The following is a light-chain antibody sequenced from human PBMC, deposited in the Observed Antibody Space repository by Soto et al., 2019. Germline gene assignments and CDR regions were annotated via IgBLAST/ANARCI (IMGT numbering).Light chain of an antibody. V-gene: IGLV3-1*01. CDR1: KLGNKY. CDR3: QACDRSTGV. CDR2: QDS. Sequence: SYELTQPPSVSVSPGQTASITCSGDKLGNKYACWYQQKPGQSPVLVIYQDSKRPSGIPERFSGSNSGNTATLTISGTQAMDEAYYYGQACDRSTGVFVGWTKLTVL. J-gene: IGLJ2*01.